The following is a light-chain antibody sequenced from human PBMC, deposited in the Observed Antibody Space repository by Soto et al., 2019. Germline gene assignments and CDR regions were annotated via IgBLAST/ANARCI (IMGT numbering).Light chain of an antibody. CDR1: KLGEKY. Sequence: SYELTQPPSVSVSPGQTASITCYGDKLGEKYACWYQQKPGQSPVLVIYQDTKRPSGIPERFSGSNSGNTATLTISGTQAMDEADYYCQAWDYSTAYYVFGPGTKLTVL. CDR2: QDT. J-gene: IGLJ1*01. CDR3: QAWDYSTAYYV. V-gene: IGLV3-1*01.